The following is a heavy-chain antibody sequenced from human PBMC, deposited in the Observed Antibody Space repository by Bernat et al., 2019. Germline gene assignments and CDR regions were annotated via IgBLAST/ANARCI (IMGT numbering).Heavy chain of an antibody. J-gene: IGHJ2*01. Sequence: QVHLQQWGAGLLKPSETLSLTCAVSGGSFSGYYWSWIRQPPGKGREWIGEVTLSGSTNYNPSLESRVTMSVDTSKNQFSLRLTSVTAADTAVYYCTRLFRSVPTNCWYFDLWGRDTLVTVSS. CDR3: TRLFRSVPTNCWYFDL. D-gene: IGHD7-27*01. CDR2: VTLSGST. V-gene: IGHV4-34*01. CDR1: GGSFSGYY.